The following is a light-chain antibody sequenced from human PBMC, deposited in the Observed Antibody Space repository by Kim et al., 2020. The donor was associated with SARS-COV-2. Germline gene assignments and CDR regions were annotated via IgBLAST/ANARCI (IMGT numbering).Light chain of an antibody. Sequence: DIQMTQSPSSLSASVGDRVTITCRASQGISKDLAWYQQKPGNAPKLLIFAASALQSGVPTRFSGSGSRTDFTLTISSLQPEGVATYYCQKYNGAPWTFGQGTKLEI. CDR2: AAS. V-gene: IGKV1-27*01. CDR1: QGISKD. CDR3: QKYNGAPWT. J-gene: IGKJ1*01.